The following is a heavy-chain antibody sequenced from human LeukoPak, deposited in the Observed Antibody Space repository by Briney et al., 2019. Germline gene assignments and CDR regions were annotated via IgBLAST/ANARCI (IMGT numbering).Heavy chain of an antibody. J-gene: IGHJ4*02. CDR1: GGTFSSYA. CDR2: IIPIFGTA. Sequence: SVKVSCKASGGTFSSYAISWVRQAPGQGLEWMGGIIPIFGTANYAQKFQGRVTITTDESTSTAYMELSSLRSEDTAVYYCAREVVVALQLPRYFDYWGQGTLVTVSS. CDR3: AREVVVALQLPRYFDY. D-gene: IGHD2-2*01. V-gene: IGHV1-69*05.